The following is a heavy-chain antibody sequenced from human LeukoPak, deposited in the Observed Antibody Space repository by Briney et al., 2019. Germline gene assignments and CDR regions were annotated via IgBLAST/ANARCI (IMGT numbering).Heavy chain of an antibody. CDR3: ARAAATALHFDY. CDR1: GGTFSSYA. V-gene: IGHV1-69*05. D-gene: IGHD6-25*01. Sequence: SVKVSCKASGGTFSSYAISWVRQAPGQRLEWMGGIIPIFGTANYAQKFQGRVTITTDESTSTAYMELSSLRSEDTAVYYCARAAATALHFDYWGQGTLVTVSS. J-gene: IGHJ4*02. CDR2: IIPIFGTA.